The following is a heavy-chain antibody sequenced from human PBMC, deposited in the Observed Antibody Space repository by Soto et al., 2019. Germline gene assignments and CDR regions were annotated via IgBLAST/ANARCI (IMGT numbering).Heavy chain of an antibody. CDR3: AGDWGGPGPFDY. CDR2: INYSGST. Sequence: LSLTCTVSGGSISSGGYYWSWIRQHPGKGLEWIGYINYSGSTYYNPSLKSRVTISVDTSKNQFYLKLSSVTAADTAVYYCAGDWGGPGPFDYWGQGTLVTVSS. V-gene: IGHV4-31*03. CDR1: GGSISSGGYY. D-gene: IGHD3-16*01. J-gene: IGHJ4*02.